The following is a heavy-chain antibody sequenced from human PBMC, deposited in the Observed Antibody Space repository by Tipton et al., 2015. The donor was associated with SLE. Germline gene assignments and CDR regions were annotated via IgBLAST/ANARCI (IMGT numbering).Heavy chain of an antibody. J-gene: IGHJ3*02. CDR3: ARGLTTVTSNAFDI. CDR2: INHSGST. V-gene: IGHV4-34*01. D-gene: IGHD4-11*01. CDR1: GGSFSGYY. Sequence: TLSLTCAVYGGSFSGYYWSWIRQPPGKGLEWIGEINHSGSTNYNPSLKSRVTISVDTSKNQFSLNLSSVTTADTAVYYCARGLTTVTSNAFDIWGQGTMVTVSS.